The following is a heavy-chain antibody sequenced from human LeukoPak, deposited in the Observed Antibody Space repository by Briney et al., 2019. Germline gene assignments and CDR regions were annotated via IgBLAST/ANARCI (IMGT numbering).Heavy chain of an antibody. CDR1: GFTFSSYG. J-gene: IGHJ4*02. D-gene: IGHD5-12*01. Sequence: PGGSLRLSCAASGFTFSSYGMHWVRQAPGKGLEWMAVVSDDGSNKYYEDSVRGRLTISRDNSKNTLYLQMSSLRDEDTAVYYCAKPRLRGGYLFDYWGQGTLVTVSS. CDR2: VSDDGSNK. CDR3: AKPRLRGGYLFDY. V-gene: IGHV3-30*18.